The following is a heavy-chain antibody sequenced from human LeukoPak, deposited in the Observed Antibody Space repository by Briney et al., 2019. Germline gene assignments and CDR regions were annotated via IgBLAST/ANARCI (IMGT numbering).Heavy chain of an antibody. V-gene: IGHV3-30-3*01. CDR2: ISYDGSNK. Sequence: GGSLRLSCAASGFTFSSYAMHWVRQAPGKGLEWVAVISYDGSNKYYADSVKGRFTISRDNSKNTLYLQMNSLRAEDTAVYYCARGVSYYYDSSGPDYWGQGTLVTVSS. CDR3: ARGVSYYYDSSGPDY. J-gene: IGHJ4*02. D-gene: IGHD3-22*01. CDR1: GFTFSSYA.